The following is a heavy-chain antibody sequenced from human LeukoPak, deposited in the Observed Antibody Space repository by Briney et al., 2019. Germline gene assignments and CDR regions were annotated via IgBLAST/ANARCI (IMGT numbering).Heavy chain of an antibody. Sequence: SETLSLTCAVYGGSFSGYYWSWIRQPPGKGLEWIGEINHSGSTNYNPSLKSRVTISVDTSKNQFSLKLSSVTAADTAVYYCARAPYSNYVFDYWGQGTLVTVSS. V-gene: IGHV4-34*01. CDR2: INHSGST. J-gene: IGHJ4*02. CDR1: GGSFSGYY. D-gene: IGHD4-11*01. CDR3: ARAPYSNYVFDY.